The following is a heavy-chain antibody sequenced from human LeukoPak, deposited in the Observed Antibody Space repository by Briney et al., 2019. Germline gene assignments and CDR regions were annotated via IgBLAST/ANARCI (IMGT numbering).Heavy chain of an antibody. CDR3: ARRDTTMVRVDY. V-gene: IGHV3-15*01. J-gene: IGHJ4*02. CDR2: IKSKTDGGTV. CDR1: GFTFRNAS. D-gene: IGHD5-18*01. Sequence: PGGSLRLSCVASGFTFRNASMTWVRQAPGKGLEWVGRIKSKTDGGTVDYAAPVKGRFIISRDDSKNIVYLQIKSLTTEDTAVYFCARRDTTMVRVDYWGQGALVTVSS.